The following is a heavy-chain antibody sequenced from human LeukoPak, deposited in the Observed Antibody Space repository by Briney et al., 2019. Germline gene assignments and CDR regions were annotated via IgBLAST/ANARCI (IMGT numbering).Heavy chain of an antibody. D-gene: IGHD6-19*01. V-gene: IGHV1-18*01. CDR3: ARDRKQWLVRYYYGMDV. J-gene: IGHJ6*02. CDR1: GGTFSSYA. Sequence: ASVKVSCKASGGTFSSYAISWVRQAPGQGLEWMGWISAYNGNTNYAQKLQGRVTMTTDTSTSTAYMELRSLRSDDTAVYYCARDRKQWLVRYYYGMDVWGQGTTVTVSS. CDR2: ISAYNGNT.